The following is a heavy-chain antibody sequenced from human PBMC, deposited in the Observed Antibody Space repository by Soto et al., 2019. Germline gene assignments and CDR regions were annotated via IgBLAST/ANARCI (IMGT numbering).Heavy chain of an antibody. V-gene: IGHV1-46*01. J-gene: IGHJ3*02. CDR3: ARSHCSGGSCYLGAFDM. CDR2: INPSGGAT. D-gene: IGHD2-15*01. Sequence: ASVKVSCKASGYTFINFFIHWVRQAPGQGLEWVGIINPSGGATTYPQKFQGRVTMTRDTSTSTVYMDVSSLRFDDTAVYYCARSHCSGGSCYLGAFDMWGQ. CDR1: GYTFINFF.